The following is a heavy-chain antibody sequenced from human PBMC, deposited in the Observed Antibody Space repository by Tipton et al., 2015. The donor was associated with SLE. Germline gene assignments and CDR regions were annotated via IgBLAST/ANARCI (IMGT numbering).Heavy chain of an antibody. D-gene: IGHD5-18*01. Sequence: TLSLTCTVSGGSITSVNFYWGWIRQPAGKGLEWIGRIFTSGSTNYNPSLKSRVTMSIDTSNNQFSLRLTSVIAADTAVYYCARLHGYSYGLNWFDPWGQGTLISVSS. CDR1: GGSITSVNFY. CDR2: IFTSGST. V-gene: IGHV4-61*02. CDR3: ARLHGYSYGLNWFDP. J-gene: IGHJ5*02.